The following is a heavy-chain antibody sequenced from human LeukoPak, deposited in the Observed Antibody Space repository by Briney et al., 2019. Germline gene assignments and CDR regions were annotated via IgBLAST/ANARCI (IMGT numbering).Heavy chain of an antibody. J-gene: IGHJ6*04. CDR2: ISGSGGST. CDR3: AELGITMIGGV. D-gene: IGHD3-10*02. V-gene: IGHV3-23*01. Sequence: GGSLRLSCAASGFTFSSYGMSWVRQAPGKGLEWVSSISGSGGSTYYADSVKGRFTISRDNSKNTLYLQMNSLRAEDTAVYYCAELGITMIGGVWGKGTTVTISS. CDR1: GFTFSSYG.